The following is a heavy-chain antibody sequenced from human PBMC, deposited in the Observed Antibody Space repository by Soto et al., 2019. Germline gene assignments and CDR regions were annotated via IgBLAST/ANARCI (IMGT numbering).Heavy chain of an antibody. CDR3: TQIYRDFEMGY. J-gene: IGHJ4*02. V-gene: IGHV2-5*02. Sequence: QITLKESGPTLVKPTQTLTLTCTFSGFSLTTTGVGVGWVRQPPGKALEWLALIYWDDDKRYSPSLKSRLTITNNTYRNQVLLTMTNVDPVDTANYYCTQIYRDFEMGYWGQGTLVTVSS. CDR2: IYWDDDK. CDR1: GFSLTTTGVG. D-gene: IGHD4-17*01.